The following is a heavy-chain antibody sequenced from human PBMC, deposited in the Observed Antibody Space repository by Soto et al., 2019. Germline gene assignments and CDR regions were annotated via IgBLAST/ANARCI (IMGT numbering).Heavy chain of an antibody. D-gene: IGHD3-3*01. CDR2: INHSGST. J-gene: IGHJ6*03. V-gene: IGHV4-34*01. Sequence: SETLSLTCAVYGGSFSGYYWSWIRQPPGKGLEWIGEINHSGSTNYNPSLKSRVTISVDTSKNQFSLKLSSVTAADTAVYYCARGRRIFGVVISKIDYMDVWGKGTTVTVSS. CDR1: GGSFSGYY. CDR3: ARGRRIFGVVISKIDYMDV.